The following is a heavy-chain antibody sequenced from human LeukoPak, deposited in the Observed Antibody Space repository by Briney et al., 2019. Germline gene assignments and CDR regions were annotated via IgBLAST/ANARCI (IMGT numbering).Heavy chain of an antibody. CDR2: MNPNSGNT. CDR1: GYTFTSYD. V-gene: IGHV1-8*01. D-gene: IGHD5-18*01. Sequence: ASVKVSCKASGYTFTSYDINWVRQATGQGLEWMGWMNPNSGNTGYAQKFQGRVTMTRNTSISTAYMELSSLRSEDTAVYYCARGLKGYSYGSHYYYYYMDVWGKGTTVTISS. CDR3: ARGLKGYSYGSHYYYYYMDV. J-gene: IGHJ6*03.